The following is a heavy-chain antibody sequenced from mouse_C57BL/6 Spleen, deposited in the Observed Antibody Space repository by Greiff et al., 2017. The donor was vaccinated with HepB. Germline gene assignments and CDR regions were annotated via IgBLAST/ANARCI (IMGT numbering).Heavy chain of an antibody. J-gene: IGHJ4*01. CDR2: IYPGDGDT. D-gene: IGHD3-2*02. V-gene: IGHV1-82*01. CDR3: TRGPSSGPYYYAMDY. CDR1: GYAFSSSW. Sequence: QVQLQQSGPELVKPGASVKISCKASGYAFSSSWMNWVKQRPGKGLEWIGRIYPGDGDTNYNGKFKGKATLTADKSSSTAYMQLSSLTSEDSAVYFCTRGPSSGPYYYAMDYWGQGTSVTVSS.